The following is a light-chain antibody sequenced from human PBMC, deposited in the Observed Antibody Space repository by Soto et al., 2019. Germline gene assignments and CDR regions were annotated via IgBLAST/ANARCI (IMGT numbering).Light chain of an antibody. J-gene: IGKJ3*01. Sequence: DIQMTQSPSSLSASVGDRVTITCRASQGISNSLAWYQQKPGKVPKLLIYAASTLQSGVPSRFSGSGSGTDFTLNISSLQPEDVATYYCQKYYADLITFGPGTRVDIE. CDR1: QGISNS. CDR3: QKYYADLIT. V-gene: IGKV1-27*01. CDR2: AAS.